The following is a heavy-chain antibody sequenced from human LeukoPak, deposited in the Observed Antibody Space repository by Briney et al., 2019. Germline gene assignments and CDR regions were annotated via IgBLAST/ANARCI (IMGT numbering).Heavy chain of an antibody. Sequence: GGSLRLSCAASGLTFSSYAMSWVRQAPGKGLEWVSAISGSGGSTYYADSVKGRFTISRDNSKNTLYLQMNSLRAEDTAVYYCAKDYYGSGSHDAFDIWGQGTMVTVSS. CDR3: AKDYYGSGSHDAFDI. J-gene: IGHJ3*02. CDR2: ISGSGGST. D-gene: IGHD3-10*01. V-gene: IGHV3-23*01. CDR1: GLTFSSYA.